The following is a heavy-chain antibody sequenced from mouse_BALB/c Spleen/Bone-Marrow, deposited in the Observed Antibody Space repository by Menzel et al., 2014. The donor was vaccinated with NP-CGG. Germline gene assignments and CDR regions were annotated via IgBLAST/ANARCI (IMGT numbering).Heavy chain of an antibody. J-gene: IGHJ4*01. D-gene: IGHD2-14*01. CDR2: IRNKANGYTT. Sequence: EVQLQESGGGLAQPGGSLRLSCAPSGFTFTDYYMSWVRQPPGKALEWLGFIRNKANGYTTEHSVSVKGRFTISRDNSQSILYLQMNTLRAEDSATYYCARDAYRYAMDYWGQGTSVTVSS. V-gene: IGHV7-3*02. CDR1: GFTFTDYY. CDR3: ARDAYRYAMDY.